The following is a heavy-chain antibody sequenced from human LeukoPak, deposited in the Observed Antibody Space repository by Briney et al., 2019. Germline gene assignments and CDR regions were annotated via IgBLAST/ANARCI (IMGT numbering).Heavy chain of an antibody. CDR2: ISGSGGST. CDR1: GFTFSSYG. Sequence: GGSLRLSCAASGFTFSSYGMSWVRQAPGKGLEWVSDISGSGGSTYYADSVKGRFTISSDNSKNTLYLQMNSLRAEDTAVYYCAKDKSSGWYNWFDPWGQGTLVTVSS. J-gene: IGHJ5*02. CDR3: AKDKSSGWYNWFDP. D-gene: IGHD6-19*01. V-gene: IGHV3-23*01.